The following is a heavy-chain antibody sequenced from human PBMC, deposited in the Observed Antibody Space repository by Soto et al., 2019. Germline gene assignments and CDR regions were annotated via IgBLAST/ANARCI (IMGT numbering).Heavy chain of an antibody. V-gene: IGHV3-23*01. CDR3: AKDLFYPRGRDNWFDP. CDR2: ISGSGGST. Sequence: ETLSLTCTVSGYSISSGYYWSWIRQTPGKGLEWVSAISGSGGSTYYADSVKGGFTISRDNSKNTLYLQMNSLRAEDTAVYYCAKDLFYPRGRDNWFDPWGQGTLVTVSS. D-gene: IGHD3-10*01. CDR1: GYSISSGYY. J-gene: IGHJ5*02.